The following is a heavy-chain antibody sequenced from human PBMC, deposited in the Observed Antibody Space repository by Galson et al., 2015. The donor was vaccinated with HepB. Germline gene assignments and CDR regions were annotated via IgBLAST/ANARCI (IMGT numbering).Heavy chain of an antibody. CDR2: ISSSSSYI. J-gene: IGHJ2*01. CDR3: ARVGRMTTVQENYWYFDL. D-gene: IGHD4-11*01. V-gene: IGHV3-21*01. Sequence: SLRLSCAASGFTFSSYSMNWVRQAPGKGLEWVSSISSSSSYIYYADSVKGRFTISRDNAKNSLYLQMNSLRAEDTAVYYCARVGRMTTVQENYWYFDLWGRGTLVTVSS. CDR1: GFTFSSYS.